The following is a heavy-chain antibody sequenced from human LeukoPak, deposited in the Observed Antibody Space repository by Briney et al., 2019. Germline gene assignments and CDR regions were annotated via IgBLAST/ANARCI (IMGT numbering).Heavy chain of an antibody. D-gene: IGHD3-16*01. CDR1: GESFSGYY. CDR3: ARGRGLVLYYYYGMDV. V-gene: IGHV4-34*01. Sequence: SETLSLTCAVYGESFSGYYWSWIRQPPGKGLEWIGEINHSGSTNYNPSLKSRVTISVDTSKNQFSLKLSSVTAADTAVYYCARGRGLVLYYYYGMDVWGQGTTVTVSS. CDR2: INHSGST. J-gene: IGHJ6*02.